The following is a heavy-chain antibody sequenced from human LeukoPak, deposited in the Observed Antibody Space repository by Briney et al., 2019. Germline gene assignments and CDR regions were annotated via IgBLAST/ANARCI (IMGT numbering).Heavy chain of an antibody. V-gene: IGHV1-2*06. CDR3: AREGYCTDGVCYPFGY. Sequence: ASVKVSCKASGYTFTGYYMHWVRQAPGQGLEWMGRINPNSGGTNYAQKFQGRVTMTRDTSLSTAYMELSRLRSDDTAVYYCAREGYCTDGVCYPFGYWGQGTLVTVSS. CDR1: GYTFTGYY. D-gene: IGHD2-8*01. J-gene: IGHJ4*02. CDR2: INPNSGGT.